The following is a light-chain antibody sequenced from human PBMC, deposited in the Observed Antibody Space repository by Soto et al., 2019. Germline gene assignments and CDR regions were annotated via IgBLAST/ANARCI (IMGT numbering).Light chain of an antibody. J-gene: IGLJ3*02. CDR3: NSYTIISTLV. CDR2: EVS. Sequence: QSALTQPASVSGSPGQSVTISCTATSSAVGGYKYVSWYQQHPGKAPRPMIYEVSNRPSGTPNRFSVSKSGNTASLTISGLLSDDEAEDEGNSYTIISTLVFGGGTKLTVL. V-gene: IGLV2-14*01. CDR1: SSAVGGYKY.